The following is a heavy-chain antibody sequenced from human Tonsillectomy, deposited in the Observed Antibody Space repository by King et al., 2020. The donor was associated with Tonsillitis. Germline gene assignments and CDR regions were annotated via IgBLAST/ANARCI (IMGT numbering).Heavy chain of an antibody. V-gene: IGHV3-30*18. CDR3: AKDGYDSSGYYLGDY. J-gene: IGHJ4*02. CDR1: GFTFSSYG. Sequence: QLVQSGGGVVQPGRSLTLSCAASGFTFSSYGMHWVRQAPGKGLEWVAGISYEGSNKYYEDSVKGRFTLSRDNSKNTPYLQRNSLRAEDTAVYYCAKDGYDSSGYYLGDYWGQGTLVTVSS. CDR2: ISYEGSNK. D-gene: IGHD3-22*01.